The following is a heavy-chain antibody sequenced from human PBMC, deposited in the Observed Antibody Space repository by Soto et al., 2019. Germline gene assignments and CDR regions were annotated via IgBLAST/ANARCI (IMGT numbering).Heavy chain of an antibody. CDR1: GFTFDDYA. D-gene: IGHD2-2*01. J-gene: IGHJ4*02. V-gene: IGHV3-9*01. CDR3: AKMSSTDSYDPVFF. CDR2: ISWNSNII. Sequence: PGGSLRLSCAASGFTFDDYAMHWVRRVPGKGLEWVSSISWNSNIIGYADSVKGRFTISRDNSKNSLYLQMNSLRAEDTALYYCAKMSSTDSYDPVFFRGQGTLVTVSS.